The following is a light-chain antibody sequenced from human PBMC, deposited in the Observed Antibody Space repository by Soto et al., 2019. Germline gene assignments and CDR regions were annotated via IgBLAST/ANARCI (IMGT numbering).Light chain of an antibody. CDR1: QSISAW. J-gene: IGKJ2*01. CDR3: QQYNSYQYT. CDR2: KAS. V-gene: IGKV1-5*03. Sequence: DIQMTQSPSTLSASVGDRVTITCRASQSISAWLAWYQQKPGKAPNLLIYKASSLESGVPSRFSGGGSGTEFTLTISSLQPDDFATYYCQQYNSYQYTFARGPGWRSN.